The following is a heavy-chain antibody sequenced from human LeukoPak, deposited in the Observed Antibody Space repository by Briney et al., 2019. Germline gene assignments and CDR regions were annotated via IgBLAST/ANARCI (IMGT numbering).Heavy chain of an antibody. J-gene: IGHJ6*02. Sequence: ASVKVSCTASGGTFSRYAISWVRQAPGQGLEWMGGIIPIFGTANYAQKFQGRVTITADESTSTAYMELSSLRSEDTAVYYCARAGLTTVTTNYYYGMDVWGQGTTATVSS. D-gene: IGHD4-11*01. V-gene: IGHV1-69*13. CDR1: GGTFSRYA. CDR3: ARAGLTTVTTNYYYGMDV. CDR2: IIPIFGTA.